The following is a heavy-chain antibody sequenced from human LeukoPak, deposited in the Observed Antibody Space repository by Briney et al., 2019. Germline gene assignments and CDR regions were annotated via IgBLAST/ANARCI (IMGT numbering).Heavy chain of an antibody. J-gene: IGHJ4*02. V-gene: IGHV3-23*01. CDR2: ISGSGGST. D-gene: IGHD5-18*01. Sequence: PGGSLRLSCAASGFTLSSHSMNWVRQAPGKGLEWVSAISGSGGSTYYADSVKGRFTISRDNSKNTLYLQMNSLRAEDTAVYYCAKSTHRRIQLWVIHWGQGTLVTVSS. CDR3: AKSTHRRIQLWVIH. CDR1: GFTLSSHS.